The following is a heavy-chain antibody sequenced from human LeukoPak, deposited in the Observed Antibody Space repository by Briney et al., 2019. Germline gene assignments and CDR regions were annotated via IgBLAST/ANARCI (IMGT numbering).Heavy chain of an antibody. CDR2: ISYDGTNK. CDR3: ARGGIQLWLHWFDP. J-gene: IGHJ5*02. V-gene: IGHV3-30-3*01. D-gene: IGHD5-18*01. CDR1: GFTFSTYV. Sequence: GGSLRLSCAASGFTFSTYVMNWVRQAPGKGLEWVAVISYDGTNKYYADSVKGRFTISRDNSKNTLYLQLNSLRAEDTAVYYCARGGIQLWLHWFDPWGQGTLVTVSS.